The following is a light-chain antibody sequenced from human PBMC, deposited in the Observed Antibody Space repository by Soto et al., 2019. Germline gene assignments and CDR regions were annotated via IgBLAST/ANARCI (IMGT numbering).Light chain of an antibody. J-gene: IGLJ2*01. CDR2: EVS. Sequence: QSALTQPASVSGSPGQSITISCTGTSSDVGGYNYVSWYQQHPGKAPKLMIFEVSNRPSGVSNRFSGSKSGNTASLTISGLHAEDAADYYCGSYTSSRTLVFGGGTKLTVL. CDR3: GSYTSSRTLV. CDR1: SSDVGGYNY. V-gene: IGLV2-14*01.